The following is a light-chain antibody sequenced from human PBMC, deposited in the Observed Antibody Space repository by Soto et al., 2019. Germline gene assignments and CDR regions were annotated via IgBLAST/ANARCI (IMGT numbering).Light chain of an antibody. CDR2: GAS. CDR3: QQYNDWPPIT. Sequence: EIVWTQSPGTLSLSPGERATLSCRASQSVSSSYLCWYQQKPGQAPRLLIYGASTRATGIPARFSGSGSGTEFTLTISSLQTEDFAVYYCQQYNDWPPITFGQGTKVDIK. CDR1: QSVSSSY. V-gene: IGKV3-15*01. J-gene: IGKJ1*01.